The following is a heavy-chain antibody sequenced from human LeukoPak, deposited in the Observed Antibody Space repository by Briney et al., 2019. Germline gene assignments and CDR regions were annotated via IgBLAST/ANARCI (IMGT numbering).Heavy chain of an antibody. D-gene: IGHD4-17*01. CDR3: AKVKSPVTTLCYYYYGMDV. Sequence: GGSLRPSCAASGFTFSSYAMSWVRQAPGKGLEWVSAISGSGGSTYYADSVKGRFTISRDNSKNTLYLQMNSLRAEDTAVYYCAKVKSPVTTLCYYYYGMDVWGQGTTVIVSS. CDR2: ISGSGGST. CDR1: GFTFSSYA. J-gene: IGHJ6*02. V-gene: IGHV3-23*01.